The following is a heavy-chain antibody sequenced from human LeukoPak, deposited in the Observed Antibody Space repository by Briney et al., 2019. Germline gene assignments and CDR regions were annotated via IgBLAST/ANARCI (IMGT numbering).Heavy chain of an antibody. Sequence: SETLSLTCAVYGGSFSGYYWSWIRQPPGKGLEWIGEINRSGSTNYNPSLKSRVTISVDTSKNQFSLKLSSVTAADTAVYYCARGRRLTIFGVAASNRRSNWFDPWGQGTLVTVSS. J-gene: IGHJ5*02. CDR3: ARGRRLTIFGVAASNRRSNWFDP. CDR1: GGSFSGYY. V-gene: IGHV4-34*01. CDR2: INRSGST. D-gene: IGHD3-3*01.